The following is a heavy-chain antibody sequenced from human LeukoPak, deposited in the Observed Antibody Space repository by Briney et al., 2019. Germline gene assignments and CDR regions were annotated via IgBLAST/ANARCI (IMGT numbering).Heavy chain of an antibody. J-gene: IGHJ4*02. D-gene: IGHD5-18*01. CDR2: IWYDGSNK. V-gene: IGHV3-33*01. Sequence: GRSLRLSCAASGFTFSSYGMHWVRQAPGKGLEWVAVIWYDGSNKYYADSVKGRFTISRDIARNSLYLQMNSLRVEDTAIYYCARDPTPTQLWFRGSFDYWGQGALVIVSS. CDR1: GFTFSSYG. CDR3: ARDPTPTQLWFRGSFDY.